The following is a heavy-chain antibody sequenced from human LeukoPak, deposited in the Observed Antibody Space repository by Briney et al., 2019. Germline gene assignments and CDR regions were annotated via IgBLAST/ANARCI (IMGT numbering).Heavy chain of an antibody. D-gene: IGHD3-10*01. J-gene: IGHJ5*02. Sequence: GGSLRLSCAASGFTFSSYWMSWVRQAPGKGLEWVANIKQDGSEKYYVDSVKGRFTISRDNAKNSLYLQMNSLRAEDTAVYYCAREYYYGSGSYWWFDPWGQGTLVTVSS. CDR3: AREYYYGSGSYWWFDP. CDR1: GFTFSSYW. V-gene: IGHV3-7*01. CDR2: IKQDGSEK.